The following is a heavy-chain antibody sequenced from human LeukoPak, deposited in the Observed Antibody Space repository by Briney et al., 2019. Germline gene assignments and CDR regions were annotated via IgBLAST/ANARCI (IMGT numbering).Heavy chain of an antibody. Sequence: GRSLRLSCAASGFTFSTYAMHWVRQAPGKGLEWVAVISYDVSNKHYADSVKGRFTISRDNSKNTLYLQMNSLRAEDTAVYYCAKVHSSGWYYFDYWGQGTLVTVSS. CDR2: ISYDVSNK. J-gene: IGHJ4*02. CDR3: AKVHSSGWYYFDY. V-gene: IGHV3-30*18. D-gene: IGHD6-19*01. CDR1: GFTFSTYA.